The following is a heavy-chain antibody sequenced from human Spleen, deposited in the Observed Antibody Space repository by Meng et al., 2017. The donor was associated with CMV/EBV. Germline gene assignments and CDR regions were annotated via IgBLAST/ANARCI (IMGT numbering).Heavy chain of an antibody. CDR1: GFTFSEFS. CDR3: TRSPLGGESDY. D-gene: IGHD3-16*01. Sequence: LSCAASGFTFSEFSMHWVRQAPGKGLEWVALISYHGKNEKYADSVKGRFTISRDYSKNTVSLQMSSLRPEDTAVYYCTRSPLGGESDYWGQGTLVTVSS. CDR2: ISYHGKNE. J-gene: IGHJ4*02. V-gene: IGHV3-30*04.